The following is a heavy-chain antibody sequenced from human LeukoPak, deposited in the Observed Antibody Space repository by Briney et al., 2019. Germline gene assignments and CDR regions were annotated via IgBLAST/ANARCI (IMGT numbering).Heavy chain of an antibody. V-gene: IGHV3-33*01. CDR3: AREHTIAATGTHWFAP. CDR2: MWYDGSNE. J-gene: IGHJ5*02. Sequence: PGRSLRLSCAASGFAFSRYGMHWLRQAPGTGLGWVAVMWYDGSNEAYADSVRGRFTISRDNSENRLYLQMSSLRVEDTAVYYCAREHTIAATGTHWFAPWGQGTLVTVSS. D-gene: IGHD6-13*01. CDR1: GFAFSRYG.